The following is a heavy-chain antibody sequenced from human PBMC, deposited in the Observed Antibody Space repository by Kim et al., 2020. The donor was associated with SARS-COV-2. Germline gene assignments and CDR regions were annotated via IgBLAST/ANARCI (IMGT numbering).Heavy chain of an antibody. CDR3: ARGRDDYVWGSYRYYFDY. D-gene: IGHD3-16*02. CDR2: INHSGST. J-gene: IGHJ4*02. Sequence: SETLSLTCAVYGGSFSGYYCSWIRQPPGKGLEWIGEINHSGSTNYNRSLKSRVTISVDTSKNQFSLKLSSVTAADTAVYYCARGRDDYVWGSYRYYFDYWGQGTLVTVSS. V-gene: IGHV4-34*01. CDR1: GGSFSGYY.